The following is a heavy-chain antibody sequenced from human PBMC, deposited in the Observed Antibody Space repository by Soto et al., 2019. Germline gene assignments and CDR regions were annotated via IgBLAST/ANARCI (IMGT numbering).Heavy chain of an antibody. Sequence: QVQLVESGGGVVQPGRSLRLSCAASGFTFSSYAMHWVRQAPGKGLEWVAVISYDGSNKYYADSVKGRFTISRDNSKNTXXLQMNSLRAEDTAVYYCARDTLYYYGSGSYYPFDYWGQGTLVTVSS. V-gene: IGHV3-30-3*01. CDR2: ISYDGSNK. CDR3: ARDTLYYYGSGSYYPFDY. CDR1: GFTFSSYA. D-gene: IGHD3-10*01. J-gene: IGHJ4*02.